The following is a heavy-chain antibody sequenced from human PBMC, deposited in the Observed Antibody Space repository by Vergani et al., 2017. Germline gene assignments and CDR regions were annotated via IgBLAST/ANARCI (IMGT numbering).Heavy chain of an antibody. CDR3: ARARKFRFGVVWENWFDP. CDR2: IEQDGSKK. Sequence: EVQLVESGGGLVQPGGSLRLSCAASGFTFSSYWMSWVRQAPGKGLEWVANIEQDGSKKSYVDSVKGRFTISRDNAKNSLYLQMNSLRAEDTAVYYCARARKFRFGVVWENWFDPWGQGTLVTVSS. D-gene: IGHD3-3*01. CDR1: GFTFSSYW. J-gene: IGHJ5*02. V-gene: IGHV3-7*01.